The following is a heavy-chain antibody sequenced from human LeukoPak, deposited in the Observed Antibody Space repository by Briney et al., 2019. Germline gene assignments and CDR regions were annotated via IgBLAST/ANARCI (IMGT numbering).Heavy chain of an antibody. Sequence: GGSLRLSCAASGFSFSDYAMHWVRQAPGKGLEWVAVISYTGSEKYYADSVKGRFTISRDNSKNTLYLQMNSLRREDTAVYYCAKSRDTSGWSAFDYWGQGTLVSVSS. V-gene: IGHV3-30*18. J-gene: IGHJ4*02. CDR3: AKSRDTSGWSAFDY. CDR2: ISYTGSEK. D-gene: IGHD6-19*01. CDR1: GFSFSDYA.